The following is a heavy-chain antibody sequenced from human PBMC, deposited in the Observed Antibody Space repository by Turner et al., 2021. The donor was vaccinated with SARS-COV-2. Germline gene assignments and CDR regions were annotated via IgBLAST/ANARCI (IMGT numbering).Heavy chain of an antibody. CDR3: SRDLGGTSSLGGYFDY. V-gene: IGHV3-66*02. D-gene: IGHD2-2*01. CDR2: SYSGCST. CDR1: GFTVSSNY. Sequence: EVQLVESGGGLVQPGGSLRRSCAASGFTVSSNYMNWVRQDPGKGLEWVSVSYSGCSTYYADSVKGRFTSSRDTSKNTLYLQMNSLRAEDTAVYYCSRDLGGTSSLGGYFDYWGQGTLVTVSS. J-gene: IGHJ4*02.